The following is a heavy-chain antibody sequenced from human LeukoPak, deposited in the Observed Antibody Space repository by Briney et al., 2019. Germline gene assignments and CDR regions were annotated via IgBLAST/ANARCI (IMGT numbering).Heavy chain of an antibody. Sequence: GGSLSLSCTASGFTFSEYVMSWVRQAPGKGLVWVSRIKGDESSTNYADSVKGRFTISRDNAKNTVYLHMNSLRVEDAAVYYCARGIKNYYGVDVWGQGTTVTVSS. J-gene: IGHJ6*02. V-gene: IGHV3-74*01. CDR2: IKGDESST. D-gene: IGHD2-15*01. CDR3: ARGIKNYYGVDV. CDR1: GFTFSEYV.